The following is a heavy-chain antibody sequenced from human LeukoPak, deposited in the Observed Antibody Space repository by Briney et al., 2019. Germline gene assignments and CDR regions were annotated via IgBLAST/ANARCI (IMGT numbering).Heavy chain of an antibody. V-gene: IGHV3-30*04. Sequence: GGSLRLSCAASGFTFSSYAMHWVRQAPGKGLEWVAVISYDGSNKYYADSVKGRFTISRDNSKNTLYLQMNSLRAEDTAVYYCTSWELLDYFDYWGQGTLVTVSS. CDR1: GFTFSSYA. CDR3: TSWELLDYFDY. D-gene: IGHD1-26*01. CDR2: ISYDGSNK. J-gene: IGHJ4*02.